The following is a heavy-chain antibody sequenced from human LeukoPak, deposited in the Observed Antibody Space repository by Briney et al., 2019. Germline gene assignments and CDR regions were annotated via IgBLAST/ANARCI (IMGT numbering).Heavy chain of an antibody. V-gene: IGHV1-2*02. CDR1: GYNFVVYY. CDR2: INPNSGAT. J-gene: IGHJ4*02. CDR3: ARGGVRTAASNFDY. Sequence: GSVKVSCKASGYNFVVYYMHWVRQAPGQGLEWLGWINPNSGATKYALRYQGRVTMTRDTSISTSYMEVSRLTSDDTAVYYCARGGVRTAASNFDYWGQGTLVTVSS. D-gene: IGHD6-13*01.